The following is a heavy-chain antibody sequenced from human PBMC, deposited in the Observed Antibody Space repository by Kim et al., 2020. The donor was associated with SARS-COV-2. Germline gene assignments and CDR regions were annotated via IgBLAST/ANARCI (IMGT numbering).Heavy chain of an antibody. J-gene: IGHJ4*02. V-gene: IGHV3-30*02. Sequence: VKRRLTITRDNTKNTLYLTMNSLRTEDTAVYYCAKDIGYYYDSSGYVDYWGQGTLVTVSS. D-gene: IGHD3-22*01. CDR3: AKDIGYYYDSSGYVDY.